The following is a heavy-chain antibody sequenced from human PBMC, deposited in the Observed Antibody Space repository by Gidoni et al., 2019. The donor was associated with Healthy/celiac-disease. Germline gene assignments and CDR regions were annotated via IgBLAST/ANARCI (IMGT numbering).Heavy chain of an antibody. D-gene: IGHD3-10*01. Sequence: EVQLVESGGGLVKPGGSLRLSCAASGFTFSSYSMNWVRQAPGKGLEWVSSISSSSSYIYYADSVKGRFTISRDNAKNSLYLQMNSLRAEDTAVYYCARGVEKTPYLWFGESYRTYYFDYWGQGTLVTVSS. CDR2: ISSSSSYI. CDR3: ARGVEKTPYLWFGESYRTYYFDY. V-gene: IGHV3-21*01. J-gene: IGHJ4*02. CDR1: GFTFSSYS.